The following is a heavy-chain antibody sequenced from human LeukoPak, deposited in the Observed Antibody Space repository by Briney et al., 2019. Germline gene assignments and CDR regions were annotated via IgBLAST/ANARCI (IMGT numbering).Heavy chain of an antibody. V-gene: IGHV4-59*05. CDR2: IYYSGST. J-gene: IGHJ6*03. D-gene: IGHD5-18*01. Sequence: PSETLSLTCTVPGGSISSYYWSWIRQPPGKGLEWIGSIYYSGSTYYNPSLKSRVTISADTSKNQFSLKLSSVTAADTAVYYCARSEYSRYYYYYYYYMDVWGKGTTVTVSS. CDR3: ARSEYSRYYYYYYYYMDV. CDR1: GGSISSYY.